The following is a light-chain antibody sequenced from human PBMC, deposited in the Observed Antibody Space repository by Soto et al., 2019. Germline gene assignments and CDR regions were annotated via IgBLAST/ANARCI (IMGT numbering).Light chain of an antibody. CDR1: SSDVGGYNY. J-gene: IGLJ1*01. CDR3: CSYTTSNTRQIV. CDR2: DVS. V-gene: IGLV2-14*01. Sequence: QLVLTQPASVSGSPGQSITISCTGTSSDVGGYNYVSWYQQHPGKAPKFMIYDVSNRPSGVSNRFSGSKSGSTASLTISGLPAEDEADYYCCSYTTSNTRQIVFGTGTKLTVL.